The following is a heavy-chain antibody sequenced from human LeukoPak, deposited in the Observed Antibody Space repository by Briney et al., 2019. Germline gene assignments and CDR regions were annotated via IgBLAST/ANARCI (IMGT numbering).Heavy chain of an antibody. CDR2: INPNSGGT. CDR1: GYTFTNYH. J-gene: IGHJ5*02. D-gene: IGHD6-19*01. Sequence: ASVKVSCKASGYTFTNYHLHWVRQAPGQGLEWMGRINPNSGGTNYAQKFQGRVTMTRDTSISTAYMELSRLRSDDTAVYYCARDRGQWLVLMETWFDPWGQGTLVTVSS. CDR3: ARDRGQWLVLMETWFDP. V-gene: IGHV1-2*06.